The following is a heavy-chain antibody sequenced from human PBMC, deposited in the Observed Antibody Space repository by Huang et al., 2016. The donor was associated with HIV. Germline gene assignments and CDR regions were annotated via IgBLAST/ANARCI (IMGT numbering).Heavy chain of an antibody. J-gene: IGHJ4*02. CDR3: ARGFNYYASDNLGVYYFDS. V-gene: IGHV4-34*02. D-gene: IGHD3-10*01. CDR1: GGAFRGSS. CDR2: INHNGKI. Sequence: QVQLKQWGAGLLKPSETLSLTCAVYGGAFRGSSWTWIRQFPEKGLEWIGDINHNGKISYNPSRSARVTMSTDTSKNHFSLHLTSVTAADTALYYCARGFNYYASDNLGVYYFDSWGLGTLVTVSP.